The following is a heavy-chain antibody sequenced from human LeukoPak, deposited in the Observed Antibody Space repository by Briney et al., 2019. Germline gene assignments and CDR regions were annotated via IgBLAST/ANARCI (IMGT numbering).Heavy chain of an antibody. D-gene: IGHD3-10*01. V-gene: IGHV5-10-1*01. CDR2: IDPSDSYT. CDR1: EYSFTGYW. J-gene: IGHJ4*02. Sequence: GESLRIPGKGSEYSFTGYWITWAGQMSGKGLEWKGRIDPSDSYTNYSPSFQGHVTISADKSVSTAYLQWSSLKASDTAMYYCARHGYYGSGSYYSFDYWGQGTLVTVSS. CDR3: ARHGYYGSGSYYSFDY.